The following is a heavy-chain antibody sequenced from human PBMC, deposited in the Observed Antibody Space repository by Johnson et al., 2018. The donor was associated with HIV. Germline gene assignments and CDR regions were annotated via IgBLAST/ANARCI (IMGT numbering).Heavy chain of an antibody. D-gene: IGHD2-15*01. CDR1: GFTFSSYA. J-gene: IGHJ3*02. CDR2: ISGSGGST. V-gene: IGHV3-23*04. Sequence: VQLVESGGGLVQPGGSLRLSCAASGFTFSSYAMSWVRQAPGKGLEWVSAISGSGGSTYYADSVKGRFTISRDNSKNTLYLQMNSLRAEDTAVYYCVSYCSGGSCYSGNDAFDIWGQGTMVTVSS. CDR3: VSYCSGGSCYSGNDAFDI.